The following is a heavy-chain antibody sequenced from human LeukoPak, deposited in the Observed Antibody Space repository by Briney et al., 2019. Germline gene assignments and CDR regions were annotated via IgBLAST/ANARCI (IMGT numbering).Heavy chain of an antibody. V-gene: IGHV1-18*01. J-gene: IGHJ4*02. CDR2: ISAYNRNT. Sequence: GASVTVSCKPSGYTFTRDGISWVRQAPGQGLEWMGWISAYNRNTTYAQKLQATLTITTDTSTSTAYMELTSLRSDDTAVYYCARDLERITMVRGVGDYWGQGTLVTVSS. CDR3: ARDLERITMVRGVGDY. D-gene: IGHD3-10*01. CDR1: GYTFTRDG.